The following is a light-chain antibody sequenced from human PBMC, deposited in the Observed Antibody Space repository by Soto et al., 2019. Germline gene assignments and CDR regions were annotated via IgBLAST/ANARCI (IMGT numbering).Light chain of an antibody. Sequence: DSQLTQSPSFLSASVGDRVTITCRASQGLSSDLAWYQQKPGKAPKLLIYAASTLQSGVPSRFSGSVSGTQFTLTISRLQPEDFATYYCQQLNSYPITFVQGTRLAIK. CDR3: QQLNSYPIT. J-gene: IGKJ5*01. CDR2: AAS. V-gene: IGKV1-9*01. CDR1: QGLSSD.